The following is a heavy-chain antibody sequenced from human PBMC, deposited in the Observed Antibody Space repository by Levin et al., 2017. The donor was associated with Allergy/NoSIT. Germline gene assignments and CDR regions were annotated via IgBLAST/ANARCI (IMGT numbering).Heavy chain of an antibody. J-gene: IGHJ1*01. CDR2: IYSGGST. CDR1: GFTVSSKY. D-gene: IGHD2-8*02. Sequence: GESLKISCAGSGFTVSSKYMSWVRQAPGKGLEWVSVIYSGGSTYYADSVQGRFSISRDNSKNTLYLQMNSLRAEDTAVYYCASSCTGDICYLYFQHWGQGTLVTVSS. CDR3: ASSCTGDICYLYFQH. V-gene: IGHV3-53*01.